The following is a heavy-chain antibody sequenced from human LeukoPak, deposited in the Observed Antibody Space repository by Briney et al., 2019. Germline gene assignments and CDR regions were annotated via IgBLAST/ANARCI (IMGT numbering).Heavy chain of an antibody. J-gene: IGHJ4*02. V-gene: IGHV3-33*01. Sequence: PGGSLRLSCAAPGFTFSNYGMHWVRQAPGKGLEWVAVIWYDGSNKYYADSVKGRFTISRDNSKNTLYLQMNSLRAEDTAVYYCARDNPFYDSSGYYLGYWGQGTLVTVSS. CDR1: GFTFSNYG. CDR2: IWYDGSNK. D-gene: IGHD3-22*01. CDR3: ARDNPFYDSSGYYLGY.